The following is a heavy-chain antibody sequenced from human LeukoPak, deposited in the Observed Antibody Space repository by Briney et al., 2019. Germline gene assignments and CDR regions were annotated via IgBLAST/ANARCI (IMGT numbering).Heavy chain of an antibody. D-gene: IGHD6-19*01. V-gene: IGHV3-7*05. CDR2: INQDGSEK. J-gene: IGHJ4*02. CDR1: GFTFSTNW. Sequence: GGSLRLSCAASGFTFSTNWMSWVRQAPGKGLEWVANINQDGSEKYYVDSVKGRFTISRDNAKNSLYLQMNSLRAEDTAVYYCARDRLVDYWGQGTLVTVSS. CDR3: ARDRLVDY.